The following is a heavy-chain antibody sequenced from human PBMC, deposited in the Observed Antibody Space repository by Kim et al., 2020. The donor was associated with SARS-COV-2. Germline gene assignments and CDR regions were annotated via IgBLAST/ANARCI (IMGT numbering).Heavy chain of an antibody. CDR3: FRSGWSMGKYYGMDV. CDR2: IDSAGSTT. J-gene: IGHJ6*02. V-gene: IGHV3-74*01. CDR1: GFSFSSYW. Sequence: GGSLRLSCAASGFSFSSYWMHWVRQAPGKGLQWVSRIDSAGSTTSYADSVKGRFTISRDDAKNTLSLQMNSLRAEDTAVYYCFRSGWSMGKYYGMDVWGQGSTGTVYS. D-gene: IGHD6-19*01.